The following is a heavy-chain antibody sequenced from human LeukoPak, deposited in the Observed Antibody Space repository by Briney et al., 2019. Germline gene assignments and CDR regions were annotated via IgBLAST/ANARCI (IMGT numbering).Heavy chain of an antibody. V-gene: IGHV3-30*18. CDR2: ISYDGSNK. D-gene: IGHD3-10*01. J-gene: IGHJ4*02. CDR3: AKDRITMVRGVIIFLGPREGGRIDY. Sequence: PGGSLRLSCAASGFTFSSYGMHWVRQAPGKGLEWVAVISYDGSNKYYADSVKGRFTISRDNSKNTLYPQMNSLRAEDTAVYYCAKDRITMVRGVIIFLGPREGGRIDYWGQGTLVTVSS. CDR1: GFTFSSYG.